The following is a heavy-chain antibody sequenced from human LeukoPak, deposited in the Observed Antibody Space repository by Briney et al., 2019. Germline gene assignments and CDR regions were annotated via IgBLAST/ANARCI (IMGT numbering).Heavy chain of an antibody. J-gene: IGHJ4*02. CDR2: ISTYSGNT. Sequence: ASVKVSCKPSGYTFTSYALSWVRQAPGQGLEWMGWISTYSGNTNYAQKLQGRITMTIETSTSTAYMELRSLRSDDTAVYYCARGGSRVVTYGNFDYWGQGTLVAVSS. D-gene: IGHD2-21*02. CDR1: GYTFTSYA. CDR3: ARGGSRVVTYGNFDY. V-gene: IGHV1-18*01.